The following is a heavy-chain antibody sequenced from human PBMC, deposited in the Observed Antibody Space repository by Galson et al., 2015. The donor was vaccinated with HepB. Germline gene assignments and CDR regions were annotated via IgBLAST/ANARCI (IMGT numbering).Heavy chain of an antibody. CDR2: INPSGGST. D-gene: IGHD5-12*01. J-gene: IGHJ4*02. V-gene: IGHV1-46*01. CDR1: GYTFTSYY. CDR3: AGKMANSGYDYGLDY. Sequence: SVKVSCKASGYTFTSYYMHWVRQAPGQGLEWMGIINPSGGSTSYAQKFQGRVTMTRDTSTSTVYMELSSLRSEDTAVYYCAGKMANSGYDYGLDYWGQGTLVTVSS.